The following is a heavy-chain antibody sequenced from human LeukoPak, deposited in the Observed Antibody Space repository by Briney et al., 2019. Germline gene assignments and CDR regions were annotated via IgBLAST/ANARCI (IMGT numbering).Heavy chain of an antibody. CDR2: IKQDGSEK. Sequence: GGPLRLSCAASGFTFSSYWKNWVHQAPGKGLEWVANIKQDGSEKYYVDSVKGRFTISRDNAKNSLYLQMNSLRAEDTAVYYCARTRGYYFDYWGQGTLVTVSS. CDR1: GFTFSSYW. V-gene: IGHV3-7*01. CDR3: ARTRGYYFDY. J-gene: IGHJ4*02. D-gene: IGHD2-2*01.